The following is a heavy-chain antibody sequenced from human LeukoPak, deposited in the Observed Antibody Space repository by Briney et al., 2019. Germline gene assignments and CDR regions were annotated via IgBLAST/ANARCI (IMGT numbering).Heavy chain of an antibody. CDR2: IYSGGST. J-gene: IGHJ4*02. V-gene: IGHV3-53*01. Sequence: GGSLRLSCVASGFTFRDYTMNRVRQAPGKGLEWVSVIYSGGSTYYAGSVKGRFTISRDNSKNTLYLQMNSLRAEDTAVYYCARDATDDSSGWYIFDYWGQGTLVTVSA. CDR1: GFTFRDYT. CDR3: ARDATDDSSGWYIFDY. D-gene: IGHD6-19*01.